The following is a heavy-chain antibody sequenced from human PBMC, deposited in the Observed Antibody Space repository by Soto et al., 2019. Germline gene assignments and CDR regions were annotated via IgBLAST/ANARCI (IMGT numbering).Heavy chain of an antibody. Sequence: LRLSCAASGFTFSSYSMNWVRQAPGKGLEWVSSISSSSSYIYYADSVKGRFTISRDNAKNSLYLQMNSLRAEDTAVYYCASGLGSCSGGSCYPWGQGTLVTVSS. V-gene: IGHV3-21*01. D-gene: IGHD2-15*01. J-gene: IGHJ5*02. CDR2: ISSSSSYI. CDR3: ASGLGSCSGGSCYP. CDR1: GFTFSSYS.